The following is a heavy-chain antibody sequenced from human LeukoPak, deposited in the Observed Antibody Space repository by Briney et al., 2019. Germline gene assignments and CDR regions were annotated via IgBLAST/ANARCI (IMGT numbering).Heavy chain of an antibody. CDR1: GFTFTSYE. J-gene: IGHJ4*02. D-gene: IGHD3-10*01. CDR3: ARVGQPYYYGSGIYYTDY. V-gene: IGHV3-48*03. Sequence: GGSPRLSCAASGFTFTSYEMNWVRQAPGKGLQWLSYISSGGSIIYYADSVEGRFTISRDNAKSSLFLQMNSLRAEDTAVYYCARVGQPYYYGSGIYYTDYWGQGTLVTVSS. CDR2: ISSGGSII.